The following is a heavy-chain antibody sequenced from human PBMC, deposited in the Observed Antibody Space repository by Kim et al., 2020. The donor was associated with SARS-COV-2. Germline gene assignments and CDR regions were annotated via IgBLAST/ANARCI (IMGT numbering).Heavy chain of an antibody. Sequence: SRVTISVDTSKNQFSLKLSSVTAADTAVYYCARSQPSYLLWFGELSAFDIWGQGTMVTVSS. V-gene: IGHV4-39*07. CDR3: ARSQPSYLLWFGELSAFDI. J-gene: IGHJ3*02. D-gene: IGHD3-10*01.